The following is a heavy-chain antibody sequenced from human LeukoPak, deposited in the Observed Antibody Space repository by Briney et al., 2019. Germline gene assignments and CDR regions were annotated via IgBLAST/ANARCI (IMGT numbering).Heavy chain of an antibody. Sequence: ASVKVSCKTSGYAFIGYYIYWVRQAPGQGLEWMGRINPNSGDTNYAQKFQARVTMTRGKSINAAYMGLTSLTSDDRAVYYCARGAGITGTNWVRLDYFDFWGQGTLVTVSS. V-gene: IGHV1-2*06. D-gene: IGHD1-7*01. CDR1: GYAFIGYY. J-gene: IGHJ4*02. CDR3: ARGAGITGTNWVRLDYFDF. CDR2: INPNSGDT.